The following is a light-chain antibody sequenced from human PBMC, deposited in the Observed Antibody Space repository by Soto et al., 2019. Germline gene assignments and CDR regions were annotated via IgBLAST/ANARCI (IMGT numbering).Light chain of an antibody. CDR2: AAS. Sequence: DIQMTQSPSSLSASVGDRVTITCRASQSISSYLNWYQQKPGKAPKLLIYAASSLQSGVPSRFSGSGSGTDFTLTISSLQXEXXXTYXXXQXXSTPQVTXXQGTRLEIK. CDR3: XQXXSTPQVT. J-gene: IGKJ5*01. CDR1: QSISSY. V-gene: IGKV1-39*01.